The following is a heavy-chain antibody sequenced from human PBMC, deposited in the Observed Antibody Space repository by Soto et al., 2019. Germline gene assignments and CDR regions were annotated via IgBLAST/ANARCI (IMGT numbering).Heavy chain of an antibody. CDR1: GFNWPDRA. J-gene: IGHJ4*02. D-gene: IGHD2-15*01. CDR2: IYWSSDRI. V-gene: IGHV3-9*01. Sequence: GGSLRLSCVVSGFNWPDRAMHWIRQAPGKGLEWVSGIYWSSDRIDYADAVKGRFTISRDNAKNSLYLQMNSLRPEDTALDYCIKESNAGGLDYWGPGTSVTAPQ. CDR3: IKESNAGGLDY.